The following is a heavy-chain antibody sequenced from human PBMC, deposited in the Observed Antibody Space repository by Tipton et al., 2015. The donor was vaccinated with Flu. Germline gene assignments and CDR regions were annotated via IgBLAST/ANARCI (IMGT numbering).Heavy chain of an antibody. J-gene: IGHJ5*01. CDR3: ARRDYSNYVSVPKNWLDS. V-gene: IGHV4-38-2*01. Sequence: LRLSCAISGYSISNDYCWDWIRQSPGKGLEWIATIHRSGSTKYNPSLKSRVTISVDTSKNQFSLEMRSVTAADMAVYYCARRDYSNYVSVPKNWLDSWGQGTLVTVSS. CDR1: GYSISNDYC. CDR2: IHRSGST. D-gene: IGHD4-11*01.